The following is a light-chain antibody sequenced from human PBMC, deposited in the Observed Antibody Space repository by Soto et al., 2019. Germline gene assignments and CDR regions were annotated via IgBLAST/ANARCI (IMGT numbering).Light chain of an antibody. CDR3: QQYSGSPPWT. V-gene: IGKV3-20*01. CDR1: QSVSSK. Sequence: EIVMTQSPATLSVSPGEGATLSCRASQSVSSKLAWYQQKPGQAPRLLIFGASNRAAGIPDRFSGSGSETDFTLTITRLEPEDLGVYYCQQYSGSPPWTFGQGTKVDIK. CDR2: GAS. J-gene: IGKJ1*01.